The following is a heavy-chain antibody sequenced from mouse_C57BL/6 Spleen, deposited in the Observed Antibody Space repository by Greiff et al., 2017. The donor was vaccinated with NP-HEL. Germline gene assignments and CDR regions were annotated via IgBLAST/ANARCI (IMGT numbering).Heavy chain of an antibody. Sequence: EVQLVESGEGLVKPGGSLKLSCAASGFTFSSYAMSWVRQTPEKRLEWVAYISSGGDYIYYADTVKGRFTISRDNARNTLYLQMSSLKSEDTAMYYCTREASKLGPHYAMDYWGQGTSVTVSS. D-gene: IGHD4-1*01. CDR3: TREASKLGPHYAMDY. V-gene: IGHV5-9-1*02. J-gene: IGHJ4*01. CDR1: GFTFSSYA. CDR2: ISSGGDYI.